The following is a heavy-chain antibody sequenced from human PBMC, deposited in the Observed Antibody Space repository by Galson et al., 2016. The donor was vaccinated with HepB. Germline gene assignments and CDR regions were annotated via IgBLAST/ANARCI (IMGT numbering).Heavy chain of an antibody. CDR1: GFTFSSYG. Sequence: SLRLSCAASGFTFSSYGMHWVRQAPGKGLEWVAVISYDGSSKYYADSVKGRFTISRDNSKNTLYLQMNSLRAEDTAVYYCAKGTENWNQYYMDVWGKGTTVTVSS. V-gene: IGHV3-30*18. J-gene: IGHJ6*03. CDR2: ISYDGSSK. CDR3: AKGTENWNQYYMDV. D-gene: IGHD1-1*01.